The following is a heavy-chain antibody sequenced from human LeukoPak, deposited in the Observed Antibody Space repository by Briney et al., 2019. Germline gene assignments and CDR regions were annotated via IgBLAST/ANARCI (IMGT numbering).Heavy chain of an antibody. CDR2: IIPIFGTA. V-gene: IGHV1-69*05. Sequence: SVKVSCKASGGTFSSYAISWVQQAPGQGLEWMGRIIPIFGTANYAQKFQGRVTITTDESTSTAYMELSSLRSEDTAVYYCARDLRYSSGWHYYYYMDVWGKGTTVTVSS. CDR3: ARDLRYSSGWHYYYYMDV. D-gene: IGHD6-19*01. J-gene: IGHJ6*03. CDR1: GGTFSSYA.